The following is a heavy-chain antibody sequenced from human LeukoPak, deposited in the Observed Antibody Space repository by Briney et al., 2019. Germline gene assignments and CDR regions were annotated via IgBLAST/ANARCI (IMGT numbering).Heavy chain of an antibody. Sequence: PGGSLRLSCAASGFTFSSYAMHWVRQAPGKGLEWVAVISYDGSNKYYADSVKGRFTISRDNSKNTLYLQMNSLRAEDTAVYYCARGGDTAMVMGYFDYWGQGTLVTVSS. J-gene: IGHJ4*02. V-gene: IGHV3-30-3*01. D-gene: IGHD5-18*01. CDR2: ISYDGSNK. CDR1: GFTFSSYA. CDR3: ARGGDTAMVMGYFDY.